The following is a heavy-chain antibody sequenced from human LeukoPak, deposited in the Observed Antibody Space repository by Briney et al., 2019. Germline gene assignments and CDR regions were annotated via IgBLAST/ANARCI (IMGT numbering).Heavy chain of an antibody. V-gene: IGHV1-46*01. CDR3: ARCPPSGSYACVH. Sequence: ASVKVSCKASGYTFTSYYMHWVRQAPGQGLEWMGIINPSGGSTSYAQKFQGRVTMTRNTSISTAYMELSSLRSEDTAVYYCARCPPSGSYACVHWGQGTLVTVSS. J-gene: IGHJ4*02. CDR2: INPSGGST. CDR1: GYTFTSYY. D-gene: IGHD1-26*01.